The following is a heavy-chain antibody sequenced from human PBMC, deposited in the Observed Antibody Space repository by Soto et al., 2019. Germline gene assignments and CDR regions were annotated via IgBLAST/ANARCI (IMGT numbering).Heavy chain of an antibody. Sequence: PSETLSFTCTVSGGSISNYYWSWIRQPPGKGLEWIGYIYYSGSINYNPSLKSRVTISEDTSKNQFSLKMSSVTAADTAVYYCAREIAVAGTHYFDYWGQGTLVTVSS. CDR1: GGSISNYY. V-gene: IGHV4-59*01. J-gene: IGHJ4*02. CDR3: AREIAVAGTHYFDY. CDR2: IYYSGSI. D-gene: IGHD6-19*01.